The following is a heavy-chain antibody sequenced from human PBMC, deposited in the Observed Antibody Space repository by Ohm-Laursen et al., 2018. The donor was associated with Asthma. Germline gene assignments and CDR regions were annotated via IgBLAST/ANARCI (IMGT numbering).Heavy chain of an antibody. CDR2: IWSDGSNE. CDR3: ARDPHNYYDSSGPGGMDV. J-gene: IGHJ6*02. Sequence: SLRLSCAASGFAFSRYGMYWVRQAPGKGLQWVAVIWSDGSNEDYAESVKGRFTISRDNSKNTLYLQMNSLRAEDTAVYYCARDPHNYYDSSGPGGMDVWGQGTTVTVSS. D-gene: IGHD3-22*01. V-gene: IGHV3-33*07. CDR1: GFAFSRYG.